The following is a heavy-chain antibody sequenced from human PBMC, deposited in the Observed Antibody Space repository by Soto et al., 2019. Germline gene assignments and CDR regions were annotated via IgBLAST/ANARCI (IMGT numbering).Heavy chain of an antibody. Sequence: GGSLRLSCAASGFTFSSYAMSWVRQAPGKGLEWASAISGSGGSTYYADSVKGRFTISRDNSKNTLYLQMNSLRAEDTAVYYCAKVHAARYYYDSSGYSLPDYWGQGTLVTVSS. CDR1: GFTFSSYA. J-gene: IGHJ4*02. CDR2: ISGSGGST. CDR3: AKVHAARYYYDSSGYSLPDY. D-gene: IGHD3-22*01. V-gene: IGHV3-23*01.